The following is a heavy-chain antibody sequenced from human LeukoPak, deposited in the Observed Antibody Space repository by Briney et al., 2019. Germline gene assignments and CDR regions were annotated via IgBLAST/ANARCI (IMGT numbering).Heavy chain of an antibody. CDR1: GFTFSTYG. CDR2: ISGSGGST. V-gene: IGHV3-23*01. Sequence: GGSLRLSCAASGFTFSTYGMSWVRQAPGKGLEWVSGISGSGGSTYYADSVKGRFTISRDNSKNTLYLQMNSLRAEDTAVYYCAKSGYSYGRYYFDYWGQGTLVTVSS. J-gene: IGHJ4*02. D-gene: IGHD5-18*01. CDR3: AKSGYSYGRYYFDY.